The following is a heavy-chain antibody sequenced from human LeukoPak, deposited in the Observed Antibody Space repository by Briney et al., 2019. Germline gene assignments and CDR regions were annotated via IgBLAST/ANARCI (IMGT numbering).Heavy chain of an antibody. J-gene: IGHJ5*02. V-gene: IGHV4-59*01. CDR1: GGSISSYY. Sequence: SETLSLTCTVSGGSISSYYWSWIRQPPGKGLEWIGYIYYSGSTNYNPSLKSRVTISVDTSKNQFSLKLSSVTAADTAVYYCARGRGVVPAAIVPWFDPWGQGTLVTVSS. CDR2: IYYSGST. D-gene: IGHD2-2*01. CDR3: ARGRGVVPAAIVPWFDP.